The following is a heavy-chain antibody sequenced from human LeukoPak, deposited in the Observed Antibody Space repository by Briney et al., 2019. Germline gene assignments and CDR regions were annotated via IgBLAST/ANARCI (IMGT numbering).Heavy chain of an antibody. CDR1: GFTFSSYA. V-gene: IGHV3-23*01. CDR2: MSGSGDTT. Sequence: GGSLRLSCAASGFTFSSYAMSWVRQAPGTGLEWVSVMSGSGDTTYYADSVKVRFTISRDNSKNTLYLQMNSLRVEDTAVYYCAKDPFVEARSLWFDPWGQGTLVTVSS. CDR3: AKDPFVEARSLWFDP. J-gene: IGHJ5*02. D-gene: IGHD1-26*01.